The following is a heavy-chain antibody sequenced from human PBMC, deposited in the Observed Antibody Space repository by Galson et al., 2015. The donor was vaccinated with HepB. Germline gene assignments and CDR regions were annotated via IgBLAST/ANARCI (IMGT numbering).Heavy chain of an antibody. CDR3: VKGAESYCDSRSDF. Sequence: SLRLSCAASGFTFSTYAMHWVRQAPGKGLQYVAAISANGGTTYYPDSVKGRFTISRDSSKNTLYLQMSSLRPEDTAVYYCVKGAESYCDSRSDFWGQGTLVTVSS. V-gene: IGHV3-64D*06. CDR1: GFTFSTYA. J-gene: IGHJ4*02. D-gene: IGHD3-22*01. CDR2: ISANGGTT.